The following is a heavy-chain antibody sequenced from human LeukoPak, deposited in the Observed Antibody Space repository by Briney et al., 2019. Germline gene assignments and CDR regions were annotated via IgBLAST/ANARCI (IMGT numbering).Heavy chain of an antibody. V-gene: IGHV4-34*01. Sequence: SETLSLTCAVYGGSFSGYYWSWIRQPPGKGLEWSGEINHSGSTNYNPSLKSRVIISVDTSKNQSSLKLSSVTAADTAVYYCARPAVGATWHKANSGWFDPWGQRTPLTVSA. CDR2: INHSGST. CDR1: GGSFSGYY. D-gene: IGHD1-26*01. J-gene: IGHJ5*02. CDR3: ARPAVGATWHKANSGWFDP.